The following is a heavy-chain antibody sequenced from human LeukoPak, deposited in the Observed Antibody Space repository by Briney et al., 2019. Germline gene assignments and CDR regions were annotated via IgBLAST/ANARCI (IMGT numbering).Heavy chain of an antibody. J-gene: IGHJ3*02. CDR1: GGSISSSSYY. Sequence: SETLSLTCTVSGGSISSSSYYWGWIRQPPGKGLEWIGRIYISGSTNYNPSLKSRVTMSVDTFKYQFSLKLTSVTAADTAVYYCARVSSSSSPRDDAFDIWGQGTMVTVSS. CDR3: ARVSSSSSPRDDAFDI. CDR2: IYISGST. D-gene: IGHD6-13*01. V-gene: IGHV4-39*07.